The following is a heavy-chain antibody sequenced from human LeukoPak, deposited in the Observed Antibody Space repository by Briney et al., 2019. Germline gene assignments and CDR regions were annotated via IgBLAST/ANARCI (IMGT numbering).Heavy chain of an antibody. J-gene: IGHJ4*02. CDR2: ISAYNGNT. D-gene: IGHD3-16*02. CDR3: AREGAELSSPFDY. CDR1: GYNFITYG. Sequence: ASVKVSCKASGYNFITYGITWVRQAPGQGLEWMGWISAYNGNTNYAQKFQGRVTMTTDTSTSTVYMELRRLRSDDTAVYYCAREGAELSSPFDYWGQGTLVTVSS. V-gene: IGHV1-18*01.